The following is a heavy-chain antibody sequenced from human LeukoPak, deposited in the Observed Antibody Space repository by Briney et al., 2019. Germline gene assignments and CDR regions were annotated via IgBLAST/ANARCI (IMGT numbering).Heavy chain of an antibody. CDR3: ARSSGWYTGFDY. CDR2: ISSSGSTI. J-gene: IGHJ4*02. V-gene: IGHV3-48*04. CDR1: GFTFSSYS. Sequence: GGSLRLSCAASGFTFSSYSMNWVREAPGKGLEWVSYISSSGSTIYYADSVKGRFTISRDNAKNSLYLQMNSLRAEDTAVYYCARSSGWYTGFDYWGQGTLVTVSS. D-gene: IGHD6-19*01.